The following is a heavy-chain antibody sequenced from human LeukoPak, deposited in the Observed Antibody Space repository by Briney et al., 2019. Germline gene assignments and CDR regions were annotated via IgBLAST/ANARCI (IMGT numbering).Heavy chain of an antibody. V-gene: IGHV3-74*01. D-gene: IGHD3-22*01. CDR3: ATGNYYDSRGYYTFGH. J-gene: IGHJ4*02. CDR2: INGDGTIT. Sequence: GGSLRLSCAASEFTFDKYWMHWVRQAPGKGLVWVSRINGDGTITSYADSVKGAFIISRDNAKNTLYLQVSSLRAEDTAVYYCATGNYYDSRGYYTFGHWGQGTLVTVSS. CDR1: EFTFDKYW.